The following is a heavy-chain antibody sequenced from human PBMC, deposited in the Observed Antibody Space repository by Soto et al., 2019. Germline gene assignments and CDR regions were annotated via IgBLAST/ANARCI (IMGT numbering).Heavy chain of an antibody. CDR3: AREFGSSWYRGYAFEI. CDR2: IYYSGST. D-gene: IGHD6-13*01. Sequence: QVQLQESGPGLVKPSQTLSLTCTVSGGSISSGGYYWSWIRQHPGKGLEWIGYIYYSGSTYYNPSLKSRVTISVDTSKNQFSLKLSSVTAADTAVYYCAREFGSSWYRGYAFEIGGQGTMVTVSS. V-gene: IGHV4-31*03. CDR1: GGSISSGGYY. J-gene: IGHJ3*02.